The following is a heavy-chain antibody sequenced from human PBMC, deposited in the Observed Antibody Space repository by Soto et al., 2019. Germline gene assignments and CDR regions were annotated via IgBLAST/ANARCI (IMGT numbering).Heavy chain of an antibody. V-gene: IGHV3-53*01. CDR1: GFTVSSNY. J-gene: IGHJ3*02. CDR3: ARVGEPHIWGAFDI. D-gene: IGHD3-16*01. CDR2: IYSGGST. Sequence: PGGSLRLSCAASGFTVSSNYMSWVRQAPGKGLEWVSVIYSGGSTYYADSVKGRFTISRDNSKNTLYLQMNSLRAEDTAVYYCARVGEPHIWGAFDIWGQGTMVTVSS.